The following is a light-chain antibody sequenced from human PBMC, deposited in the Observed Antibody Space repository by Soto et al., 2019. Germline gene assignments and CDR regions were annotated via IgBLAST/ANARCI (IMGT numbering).Light chain of an antibody. CDR3: QQYYDWPPEVT. V-gene: IGKV1-8*01. Sequence: AIRMTQSPSSLSASTGDRVTITCRASQGISSYLAWYQQKPGKAPKLLIYAASTLQSGVPSRFSGSGSGTDFTLTISCLQSEDFATYVCQQYYDWPPEVTFGPGTKVDFK. CDR1: QGISSY. J-gene: IGKJ3*01. CDR2: AAS.